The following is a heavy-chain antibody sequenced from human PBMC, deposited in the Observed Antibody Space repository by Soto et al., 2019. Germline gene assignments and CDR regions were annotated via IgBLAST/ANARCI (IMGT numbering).Heavy chain of an antibody. CDR1: GYTFTNYG. CDR3: ARDRAQSPYCSSTSCPLGHDFDY. Sequence: ASVKVSCKASGYTFTNYGISWVRQAPGQGLEWMGWISAYSGSTSYAQKFQGRVTMTRDTSTSTVYMELSSLRSEDTAVYYCARDRAQSPYCSSTSCPLGHDFDYWGQGTLVTVSS. CDR2: ISAYSGST. V-gene: IGHV1-18*01. J-gene: IGHJ4*02. D-gene: IGHD2-2*01.